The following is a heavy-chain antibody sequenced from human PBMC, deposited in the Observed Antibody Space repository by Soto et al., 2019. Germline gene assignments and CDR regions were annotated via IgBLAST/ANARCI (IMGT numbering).Heavy chain of an antibody. CDR2: IYWDDDK. Sequence: SGPTLVNPTQTLTLTCTFSGFSLSTSGVGVGWIRQPPGKALEWLALIYWDDDKRYSPSLKSRLTITKDTSKNQVVLTMTNMDPVDTATYYCAHSIAAAAVSPFFDWFDPWGQGTLVTVSS. V-gene: IGHV2-5*02. CDR1: GFSLSTSGVG. J-gene: IGHJ5*02. D-gene: IGHD6-13*01. CDR3: AHSIAAAAVSPFFDWFDP.